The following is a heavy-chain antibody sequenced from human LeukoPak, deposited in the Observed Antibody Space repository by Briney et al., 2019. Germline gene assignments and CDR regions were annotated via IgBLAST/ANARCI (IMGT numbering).Heavy chain of an antibody. J-gene: IGHJ4*02. D-gene: IGHD3-22*01. Sequence: ASVKVSCKASGYTFTSYYMHWVRQAPGQGLEWMGIINPSGGSTSYAQKFQGRVTMTRDTSTSTVYMELSSLRSEDTAVYYCARVGDYYDSSGYYWLAYWGQGTLVTVSS. CDR3: ARVGDYYDSSGYYWLAY. CDR2: INPSGGST. CDR1: GYTFTSYY. V-gene: IGHV1-46*01.